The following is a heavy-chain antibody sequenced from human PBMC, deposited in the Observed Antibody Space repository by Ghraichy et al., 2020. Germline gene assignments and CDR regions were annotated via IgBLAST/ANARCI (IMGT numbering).Heavy chain of an antibody. J-gene: IGHJ4*02. D-gene: IGHD3-22*01. Sequence: GGSLRLSCAASGFTFSSYAMSWVRQAPGKGLEWVSAISGSGGSTYYADSVKGRFTISRDNSKNTLYLQMNSLRAEDTAVYYCAKDIYDSSGYPYYFDYWGQGTLVTVSS. V-gene: IGHV3-23*01. CDR1: GFTFSSYA. CDR3: AKDIYDSSGYPYYFDY. CDR2: ISGSGGST.